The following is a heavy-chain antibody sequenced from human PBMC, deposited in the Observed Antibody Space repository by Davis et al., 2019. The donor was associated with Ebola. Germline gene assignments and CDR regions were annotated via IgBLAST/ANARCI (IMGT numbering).Heavy chain of an antibody. D-gene: IGHD6-19*01. CDR1: GFTFSSYG. Sequence: PGGSLRLSCAASGFTFSSYGMHWVRQAPGKGLEWVAVIWYDGSNKYYADSVKGRFTISRDNAKNTLYLQMNSLRAEDTAVYYCARFGGYSSGHFDYWGQGTLVTVSS. V-gene: IGHV3-33*03. CDR2: IWYDGSNK. J-gene: IGHJ4*02. CDR3: ARFGGYSSGHFDY.